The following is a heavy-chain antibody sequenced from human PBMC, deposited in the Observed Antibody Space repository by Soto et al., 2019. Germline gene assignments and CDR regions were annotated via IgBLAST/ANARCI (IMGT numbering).Heavy chain of an antibody. D-gene: IGHD1-26*01. Sequence: PGGSLRLSCAASGFTFSNAWMNWVRQAPGKGLEWVGRIKSKTDGGTTDYAAPVKGRFTISRDDSKNTLYLQMNSLKTEDTAVYYCTTDLSLIVGLEPHYYYYGMDVWGQGTTVTVSS. CDR2: IKSKTDGGTT. J-gene: IGHJ6*02. CDR1: GFTFSNAW. CDR3: TTDLSLIVGLEPHYYYYGMDV. V-gene: IGHV3-15*07.